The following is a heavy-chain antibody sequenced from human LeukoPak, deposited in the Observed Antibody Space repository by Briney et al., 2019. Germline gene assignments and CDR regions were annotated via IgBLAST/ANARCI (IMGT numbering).Heavy chain of an antibody. V-gene: IGHV4-4*07. D-gene: IGHD3-3*01. J-gene: IGHJ3*02. Sequence: SETLSLTCTVSGGSISSYYWSWIRQPAGKGLEWIGRIYTSGSTNYNPSLKSRVTMSVDTSKNQFSLKLSSVTAADTAVYYCARGGLLWGSGYTTDAFDIWGQGTMVTVSS. CDR1: GGSISSYY. CDR3: ARGGLLWGSGYTTDAFDI. CDR2: IYTSGST.